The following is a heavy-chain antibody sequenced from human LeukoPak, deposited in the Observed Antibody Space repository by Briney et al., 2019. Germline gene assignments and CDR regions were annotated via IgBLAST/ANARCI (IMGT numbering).Heavy chain of an antibody. D-gene: IGHD7-27*01. CDR1: GGSFSGYY. CDR3: ARQGTWASAFDY. J-gene: IGHJ4*02. V-gene: IGHV4-34*12. CDR2: SFYSGRT. Sequence: SETLSLTCAVYGGSFSGYYWSWIRQPPGQGLEWIGSSFYSGRTSYNPSLKSRLTISVDTSKNQFSLKLSSVTAADTAVYYCARQGTWASAFDYWGQGTLVTVSS.